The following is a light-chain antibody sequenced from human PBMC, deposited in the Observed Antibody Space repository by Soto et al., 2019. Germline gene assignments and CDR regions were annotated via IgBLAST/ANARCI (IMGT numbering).Light chain of an antibody. Sequence: QSVLTQPPSVSGAPGQRVTISCTGSISNIGAGYGVHWYQQLPGTAPKLLIYVNNNRPSGVPDRFSGSESGTSASLAITGLQAEDEADYYCQSYDNSLSAWVFGGGTKLTVL. CDR1: ISNIGAGYG. CDR3: QSYDNSLSAWV. V-gene: IGLV1-40*01. CDR2: VNN. J-gene: IGLJ3*02.